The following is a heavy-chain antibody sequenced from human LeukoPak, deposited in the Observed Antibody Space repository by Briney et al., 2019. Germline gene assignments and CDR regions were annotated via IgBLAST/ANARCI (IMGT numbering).Heavy chain of an antibody. CDR2: IWYGGSNK. V-gene: IGHV3-33*08. J-gene: IGHJ4*02. Sequence: PGGSLRLSCAASGFTFSSYGMHWVRQAPGKGLEWVAVIWYGGSNKYYADSVKGRFTISRDNSKNTLYLQMNSLRAEDTAVYYCARMAGGYGSGSYYSLDYRGQGTLVTVSS. D-gene: IGHD3-10*01. CDR3: ARMAGGYGSGSYYSLDY. CDR1: GFTFSSYG.